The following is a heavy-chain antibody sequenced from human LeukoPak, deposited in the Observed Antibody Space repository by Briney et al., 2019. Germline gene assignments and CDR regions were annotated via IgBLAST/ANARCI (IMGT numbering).Heavy chain of an antibody. D-gene: IGHD2-2*01. CDR1: GGTFSSYA. J-gene: IGHJ4*02. Sequence: ASVKVSCKASGGTFSSYAISWVRQAPGQGLESMGGIIPIFGTANYAQKFQGRVTITADESTSTAYMELSSLRSEDTAVYYCASQQLGYCSSTSCYFDYWGQGTLVTVSS. CDR3: ASQQLGYCSSTSCYFDY. CDR2: IIPIFGTA. V-gene: IGHV1-69*01.